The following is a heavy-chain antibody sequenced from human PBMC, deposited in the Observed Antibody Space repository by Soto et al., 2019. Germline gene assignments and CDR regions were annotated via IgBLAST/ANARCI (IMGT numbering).Heavy chain of an antibody. CDR3: AIDRSYKWEIPLPLH. CDR1: GFTFSSYA. J-gene: IGHJ1*01. CDR2: ISYDGSNK. D-gene: IGHD1-26*01. Sequence: GGSLRISCAASGFTFSSYAMSWVRQAPGKGLEWVAVISYDGSNKYYADSVKGRFTISRDNSKNTLYLQMNSLRAEDTAVYYCAIDRSYKWEIPLPLHWGQGTLVTVSS. V-gene: IGHV3-30-3*01.